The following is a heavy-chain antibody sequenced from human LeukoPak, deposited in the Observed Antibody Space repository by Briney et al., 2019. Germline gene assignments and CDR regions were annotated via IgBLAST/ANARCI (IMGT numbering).Heavy chain of an antibody. J-gene: IGHJ4*02. Sequence: SETLSLTCTVSGGSISRGGYYWSWIRQHPGKGLEWIGYIYYSGSTYYNPSLKSRVTISVDTSKNQFSLKLSSVTAADTAVYYCARVEVDYYFDYWGQGTLVTVSS. CDR1: GGSISRGGYY. CDR2: IYYSGST. D-gene: IGHD2-15*01. CDR3: ARVEVDYYFDY. V-gene: IGHV4-31*03.